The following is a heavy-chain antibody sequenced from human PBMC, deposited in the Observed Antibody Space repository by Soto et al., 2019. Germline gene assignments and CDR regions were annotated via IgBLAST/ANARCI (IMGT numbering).Heavy chain of an antibody. CDR2: INAGNGNT. V-gene: IGHV1-3*01. J-gene: IGHJ4*02. CDR3: ARDDSSGYNQFDY. CDR1: GYTFTSYA. Sequence: VKVSCKASGYTFTSYAMHWVRQAPGQRLEWMGWINAGNGNTKYSQKFQGRVTITRDTSASTAYMELSSLRSEDTAVYYCARDDSSGYNQFDYWGQGTLVTVSS. D-gene: IGHD3-22*01.